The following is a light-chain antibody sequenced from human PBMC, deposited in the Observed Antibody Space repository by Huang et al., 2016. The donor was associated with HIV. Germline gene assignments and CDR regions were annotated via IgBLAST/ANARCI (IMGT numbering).Light chain of an antibody. Sequence: DIVMTQFPLSLPVIPGEPASISCKSTQSLLHSNGYNYLDWYLQKPGQSPQLLIYLGSNRASGVPDRFSGSGSGTDVTLKINRVEAEDVGVYYCMQALQTPYTFGQGTKLEIK. J-gene: IGKJ2*01. CDR3: MQALQTPYT. CDR2: LGS. CDR1: QSLLHSNGYNY. V-gene: IGKV2-28*01.